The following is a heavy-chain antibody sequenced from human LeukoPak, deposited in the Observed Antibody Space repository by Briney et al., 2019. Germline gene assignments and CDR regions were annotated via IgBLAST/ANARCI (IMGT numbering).Heavy chain of an antibody. CDR3: AREYCSSISCLFDY. CDR2: VWFDGSNE. Sequence: PGGSLRLSCAASGFTFSTYGMHWVRQAPGKGLEWVAVVWFDGSNEYYADSVKGRFSISRDNSKSTLYLQMNSLRAEDTAVYYCAREYCSSISCLFDYWGQGTLVTVSS. V-gene: IGHV3-33*01. CDR1: GFTFSTYG. J-gene: IGHJ4*02. D-gene: IGHD2-2*01.